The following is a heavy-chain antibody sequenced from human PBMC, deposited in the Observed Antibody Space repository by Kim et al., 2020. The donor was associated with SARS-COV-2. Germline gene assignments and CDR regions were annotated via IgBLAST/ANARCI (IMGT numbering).Heavy chain of an antibody. CDR3: ARERAAARRQFDY. CDR1: GFTFSSYS. D-gene: IGHD6-6*01. CDR2: ISSSSSYI. V-gene: IGHV3-21*01. J-gene: IGHJ4*02. Sequence: GGSLRLSCAASGFTFSSYSMNWVRQAPGKGLEWVSSISSSSSYIYYADSVKGRFTISRDNAKNSLYLQMNSLRAEDTAVYYCARERAAARRQFDYWGQGTLVTVSS.